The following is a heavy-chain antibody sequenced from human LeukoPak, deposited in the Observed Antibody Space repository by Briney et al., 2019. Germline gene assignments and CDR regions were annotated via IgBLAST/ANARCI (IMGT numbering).Heavy chain of an antibody. V-gene: IGHV3-66*01. Sequence: GGSLRLSCAASGFTVSSNYMSWVRQAPGKGLEWVSVIYSGGSTYYADSVKGRFTISRDNSKNTLYLQMNSLRAEDTAVYYCARDLVVVPAATWGQGTLVTVSS. CDR2: IYSGGST. J-gene: IGHJ5*02. CDR3: ARDLVVVPAAT. D-gene: IGHD2-2*01. CDR1: GFTVSSNY.